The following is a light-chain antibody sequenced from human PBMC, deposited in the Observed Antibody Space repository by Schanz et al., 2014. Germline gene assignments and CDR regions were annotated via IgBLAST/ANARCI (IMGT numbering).Light chain of an antibody. CDR1: SSDVGGYNY. CDR3: AAWDDSLNGLYV. CDR2: DVN. V-gene: IGLV2-14*01. Sequence: QSVLTQPASVSGSPGQSITISCTGTSSDVGGYNYVSWYQQHPGKAPKLMIYDVNNRPSGVPDRFSGSKSGNTASLAISGLQSEDEADYYCAAWDDSLNGLYVFGTGTKVTVL. J-gene: IGLJ1*01.